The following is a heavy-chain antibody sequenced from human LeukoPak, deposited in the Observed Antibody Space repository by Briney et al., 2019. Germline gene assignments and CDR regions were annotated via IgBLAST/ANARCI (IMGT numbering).Heavy chain of an antibody. CDR2: ISSSSSYI. Sequence: PGGSLRLSCAASGFTFSSYSMNWVRQAPGKGLEWVSSISSSSSYIYYADSVKGRFTISRDNAKNSLYLQMSSLRAEDTAVYYCARDLLLWFGELGGPTFDYWGQGTLVTVSS. CDR3: ARDLLLWFGELGGPTFDY. J-gene: IGHJ4*02. CDR1: GFTFSSYS. V-gene: IGHV3-21*01. D-gene: IGHD3-10*01.